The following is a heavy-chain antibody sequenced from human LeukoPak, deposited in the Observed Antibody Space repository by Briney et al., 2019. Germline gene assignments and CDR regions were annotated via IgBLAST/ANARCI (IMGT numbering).Heavy chain of an antibody. CDR1: GFTVSSTY. Sequence: GGSLRLSCAASGFTVSSTYMSWVRQAPGKGLEWVSVIYSGGSPYYADSVKSRFTISRDSSKNTVYLQMNSLRAEDTAVYHCARGGPFTGPISTPRASDYWGQGILVTVSS. CDR2: IYSGGSP. D-gene: IGHD1-7*01. CDR3: ARGGPFTGPISTPRASDY. J-gene: IGHJ4*02. V-gene: IGHV3-66*01.